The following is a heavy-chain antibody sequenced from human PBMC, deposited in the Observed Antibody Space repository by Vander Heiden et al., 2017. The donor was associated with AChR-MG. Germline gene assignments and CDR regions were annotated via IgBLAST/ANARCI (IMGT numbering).Heavy chain of an antibody. CDR2: ISGSGGST. V-gene: IGHV3-23*01. CDR1: GFTFSSYA. D-gene: IGHD3-10*01. Sequence: EVQLLESGGGLVQPGGSLRLSCAASGFTFSSYAMGWVRQAPGKGLEWVSAISGSGGSTYYADSVKGRFTISRDKSKNTLYLQMNSLRAEDTAVYYCAKDMTMVRGVIITVDAFDIWCQGTMVTVSS. CDR3: AKDMTMVRGVIITVDAFDI. J-gene: IGHJ3*02.